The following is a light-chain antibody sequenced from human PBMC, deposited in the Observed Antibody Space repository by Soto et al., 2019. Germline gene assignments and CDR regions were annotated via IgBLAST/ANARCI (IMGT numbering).Light chain of an antibody. J-gene: IGKJ4*01. CDR1: QGISSY. CDR2: AAS. V-gene: IGKV1-27*01. CDR3: QKYNSAPLT. Sequence: DIQMTQSPSSLSASVGDRVTITCRASQGISSYLAWYQQKPGKVPKLLIYAASTLQSGVPSRFSGSGSGTDFILTISSLQPEDVATYYCQKYNSAPLTFGGGTNVEIK.